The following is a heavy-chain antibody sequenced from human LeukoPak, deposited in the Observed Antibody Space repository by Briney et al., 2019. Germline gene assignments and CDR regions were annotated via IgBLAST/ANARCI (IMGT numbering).Heavy chain of an antibody. CDR2: IYYSGST. Sequence: XXSXSSXYXGWISQPPXKGLXXXGXIYYSGSTYYNPFLKSRITISVDTTKNQFSLKLSSVTAADTAVYYCARPFGYYDSSGYFDYWGQGTRVTVPS. J-gene: IGHJ4*02. CDR1: XXSXSSXY. V-gene: IGHV4-39*01. D-gene: IGHD3-22*01. CDR3: ARPFGYYDSSGYFDY.